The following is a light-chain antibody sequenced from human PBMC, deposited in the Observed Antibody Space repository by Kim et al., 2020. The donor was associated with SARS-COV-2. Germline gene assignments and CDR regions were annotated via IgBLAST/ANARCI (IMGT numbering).Light chain of an antibody. CDR3: QSYYTGLSDWV. Sequence: QGGSVSCTGRSSSSGVGYDNHGYQQHQGTDPNLHIKTYAKRTPGVAVRVPGSKSGTSATLVITGLQAEDEADDDCQSYYTGLSDWVFGGGTQLTVL. J-gene: IGLJ3*02. V-gene: IGLV1-40*01. CDR2: TYA. CDR1: SSSSGVGYD.